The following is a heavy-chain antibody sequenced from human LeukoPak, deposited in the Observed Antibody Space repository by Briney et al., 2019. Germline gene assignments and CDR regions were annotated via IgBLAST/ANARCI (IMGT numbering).Heavy chain of an antibody. CDR3: ARGNHDYVWGSYRSRRDFDY. D-gene: IGHD3-16*02. Sequence: ASVKVSCKASGYTFTSYDINWVRQATGQGLEWMGWMNPNSGNTGYAQKFQGRVTMTRNTSISTAYMELSSLRSEDTAVYYCARGNHDYVWGSYRSRRDFDYWGQGTLVTVSS. J-gene: IGHJ4*02. V-gene: IGHV1-8*01. CDR2: MNPNSGNT. CDR1: GYTFTSYD.